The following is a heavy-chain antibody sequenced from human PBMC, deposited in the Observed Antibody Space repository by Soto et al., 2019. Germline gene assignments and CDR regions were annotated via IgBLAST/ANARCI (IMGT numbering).Heavy chain of an antibody. CDR1: GGSFSGYY. V-gene: IGHV4-34*01. J-gene: IGHJ6*03. Sequence: SETLSLTCAVYGGSFSGYYWSWIRQPPGKGLEWIGEINHSGSTNYNPSLKSRVTISVDTSKNQFSLKLSSVTAADTAVYYCARTPLRFLYMDVWGKGTTVTVSS. CDR2: INHSGST. D-gene: IGHD3-3*01. CDR3: ARTPLRFLYMDV.